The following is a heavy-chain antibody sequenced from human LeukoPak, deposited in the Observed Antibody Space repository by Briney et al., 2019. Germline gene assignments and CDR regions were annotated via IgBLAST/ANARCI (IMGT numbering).Heavy chain of an antibody. CDR1: GFTFSSYE. J-gene: IGHJ4*02. CDR3: AKDQGVAVAAGGFDY. Sequence: GGSLRLSCAASGFTFSSYEMNWVRQAPGKGLEWVSYISSSGSTIYYADSVKGRFTISRDNAKNSLYLQMNSLRAEDTAVYYCAKDQGVAVAAGGFDYWGQGTLVTVSS. V-gene: IGHV3-48*03. D-gene: IGHD6-19*01. CDR2: ISSSGSTI.